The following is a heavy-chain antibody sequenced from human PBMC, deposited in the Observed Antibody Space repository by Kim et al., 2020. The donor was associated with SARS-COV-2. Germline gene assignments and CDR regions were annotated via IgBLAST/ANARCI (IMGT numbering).Heavy chain of an antibody. V-gene: IGHV4-30-2*01. CDR1: GGSISSGGYS. D-gene: IGHD3-22*01. Sequence: SETLSLTCAVSGGSISSGGYSWSWIRQPPGKGLEWIGYIYHSGSTYYNPSLKSRVTISVDRSKNQFSLKLSSVTAADTAVYYCARGLSSREYYYDSSGYYRDWGQGTLVTVSS. J-gene: IGHJ4*02. CDR3: ARGLSSREYYYDSSGYYRD. CDR2: IYHSGST.